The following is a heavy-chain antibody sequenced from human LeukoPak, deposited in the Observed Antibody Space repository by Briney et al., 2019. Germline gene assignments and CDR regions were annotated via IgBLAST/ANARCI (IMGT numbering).Heavy chain of an antibody. Sequence: GGSLRLSCAASGFTFSDYYMSWIRQAPGKGLEWVSYISSNGSTIYYADSVKGRFTISRDNAKNSLYLQMNSLRAEDTAVYYCARSPLVSEGDPPLFDYWGQGTLVTVSS. CDR1: GFTFSDYY. CDR2: ISSNGSTI. V-gene: IGHV3-11*01. J-gene: IGHJ4*02. CDR3: ARSPLVSEGDPPLFDY. D-gene: IGHD2-21*02.